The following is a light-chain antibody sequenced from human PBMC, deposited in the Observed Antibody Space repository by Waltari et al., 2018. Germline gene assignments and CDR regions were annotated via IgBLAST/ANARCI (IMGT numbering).Light chain of an antibody. J-gene: IGKJ1*01. CDR1: QSLLHSSGYTF. V-gene: IGKV2-28*01. Sequence: DIVMTQSPRFLPVTPGEPASISCRSSQSLLHSSGYTFLDWYLQKPGQSPQLLIYLVSNRASGVPDRFSGSGSGTDFTRKISRVEAEDVVVYYCMQARQTPWTFGQGTKVEIK. CDR2: LVS. CDR3: MQARQTPWT.